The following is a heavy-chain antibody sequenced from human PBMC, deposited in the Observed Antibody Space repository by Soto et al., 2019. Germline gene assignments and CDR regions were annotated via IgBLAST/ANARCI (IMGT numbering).Heavy chain of an antibody. CDR3: ASRSSGSSSFDC. J-gene: IGHJ4*02. V-gene: IGHV5-51*01. Sequence: PAESLKISCEGSGDIFSSHWVGWVRQMPGKGLEWMGIIDPVDSNARYSPSFQGQVTISVDKSISTAYLQWSSLKASDTSIYYCASRSSGSSSFDCWGQGSQVIVSS. D-gene: IGHD3-22*01. CDR2: IDPVDSNA. CDR1: GDIFSSHW.